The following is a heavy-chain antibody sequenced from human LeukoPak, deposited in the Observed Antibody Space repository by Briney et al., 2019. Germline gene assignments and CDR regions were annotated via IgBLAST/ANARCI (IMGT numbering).Heavy chain of an antibody. CDR1: GGSISSSSYY. V-gene: IGHV4-39*07. CDR2: IYYSGST. J-gene: IGHJ5*02. Sequence: TSETLSLTCTVSGGSISSSSYYWGWIRQPPGKGLEWIGSIYYSGSTNYNPSLKSRVTISVDTSKNQFSLKLSSVTAADTAVYYCARGKGPADRYWFDPWGQGTLVTVSS. CDR3: ARGKGPADRYWFDP.